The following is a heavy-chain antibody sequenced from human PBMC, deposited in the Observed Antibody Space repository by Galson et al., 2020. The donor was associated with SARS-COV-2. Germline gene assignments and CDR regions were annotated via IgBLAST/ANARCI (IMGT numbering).Heavy chain of an antibody. D-gene: IGHD6-13*01. CDR1: SGSVSSGTYY. CDR2: ISYNGST. Sequence: ASETLSLTCTVSSGSVSSGTYYWSWVRQPPGKGLEWIGYISYNGSTHYNASLKSRVIISKDTSTKQFSLRLTSVTAADTAVYYCTIEPVGTAGRGSWFDPWGQGTLVTVSS. V-gene: IGHV4-61*01. J-gene: IGHJ5*02. CDR3: TIEPVGTAGRGSWFDP.